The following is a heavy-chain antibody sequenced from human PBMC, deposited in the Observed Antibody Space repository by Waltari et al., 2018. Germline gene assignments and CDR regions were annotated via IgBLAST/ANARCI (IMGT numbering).Heavy chain of an antibody. CDR2: IHGSGDT. CDR1: GASLTTYY. CDR3: ARVHGSESPLSWGTDV. J-gene: IGHJ6*02. V-gene: IGHV4-59*01. Sequence: QVQLQESGPGLMKPSETLSLSCTVSGASLTTYYWRWIRQPPGKGLEYIGYIHGSGDTNDSPSLRSRVSMSMDTSKNQFSLKVSSVTAADSAVYYCARVHGSESPLSWGTDVWGQGTAVTVSS.